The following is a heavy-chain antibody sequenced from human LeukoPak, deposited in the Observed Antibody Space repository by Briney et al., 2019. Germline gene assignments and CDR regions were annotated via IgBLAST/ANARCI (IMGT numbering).Heavy chain of an antibody. V-gene: IGHV3-30-3*01. CDR3: ARGVWTGTTYFDY. Sequence: GGSLRLSCAASGFTFSSYAMHWVRQAPGKGLEWVAVISYDGSNKYYADSVKGRFTISRDNSKNTLYLQMNSLRAEDTAVYYCARGVWTGTTYFDYWGQGALVTVSS. D-gene: IGHD1-1*01. CDR1: GFTFSSYA. J-gene: IGHJ4*02. CDR2: ISYDGSNK.